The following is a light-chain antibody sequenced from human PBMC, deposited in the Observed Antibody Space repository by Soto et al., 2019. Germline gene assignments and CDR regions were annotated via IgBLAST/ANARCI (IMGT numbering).Light chain of an antibody. Sequence: ETVLTQSPATMSLSPGDRVTLSCRASQGIYNYLGWYQQKPGQTPRLLIFDASHRATVIPARFSGSVSGTDFTLTISSLEPEDFAVYYCQQRGNWPITFGQGTRLEIK. CDR3: QQRGNWPIT. J-gene: IGKJ5*01. V-gene: IGKV3D-11*01. CDR1: QGIYNY. CDR2: DAS.